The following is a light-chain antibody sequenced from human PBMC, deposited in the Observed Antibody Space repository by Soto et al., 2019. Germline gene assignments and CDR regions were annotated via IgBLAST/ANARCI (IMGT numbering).Light chain of an antibody. Sequence: QSVLTQPPSASGTAGQVVTISCSGGDSNIGSNSVYWYQHLPRMAPKLLIYYNNQRPSGVPDRFSGSRSGTSASLALVGLPSEDEAVYYCAAWDASLSACVFGNGTKVTVL. CDR2: YNN. V-gene: IGLV1-47*02. CDR1: DSNIGSNS. J-gene: IGLJ1*01. CDR3: AAWDASLSACV.